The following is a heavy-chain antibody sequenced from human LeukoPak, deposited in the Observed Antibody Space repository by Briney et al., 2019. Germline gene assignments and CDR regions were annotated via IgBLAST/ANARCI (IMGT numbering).Heavy chain of an antibody. D-gene: IGHD3-16*02. J-gene: IGHJ4*02. CDR2: ISAYNGNT. CDR1: GYTFTSYG. V-gene: IGHV1-18*01. Sequence: ASVKVSCKASGYTFTSYGISLVRQAPGQGLEWMGWISAYNGNTNYAQKLQGRVTMTTDTSTSTVYMELRSLRSDDTAVYYCARAPNYDYVWGSYRLAYWGQGTLVTVSS. CDR3: ARAPNYDYVWGSYRLAY.